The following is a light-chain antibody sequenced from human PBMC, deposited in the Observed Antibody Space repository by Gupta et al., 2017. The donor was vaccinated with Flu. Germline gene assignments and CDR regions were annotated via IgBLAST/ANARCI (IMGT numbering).Light chain of an antibody. Sequence: DVVRTQSPLSLPVTLGQPASISCRSSQSLVNRNVHTYLTWFQQRPGQSPRRLIYRVSKRDSGGPDRFSGSGSGTDFTLKISRVEAEDVGVYYCMQGTHWPTFGQGTKVEIK. J-gene: IGKJ1*01. CDR1: QSLVNRNVHTY. CDR3: MQGTHWPT. CDR2: RVS. V-gene: IGKV2-30*01.